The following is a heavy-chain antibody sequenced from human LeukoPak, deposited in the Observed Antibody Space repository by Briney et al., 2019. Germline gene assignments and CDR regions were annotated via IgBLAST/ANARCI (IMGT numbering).Heavy chain of an antibody. J-gene: IGHJ5*02. CDR3: ARMYYFDSGSDNWFDP. D-gene: IGHD3-10*01. CDR2: INPNSGDT. Sequence: LGASVKVSCKASGYTFTGYYMQWVRQAPGQGLEWMGWINPNSGDTNYAQKFQGRVTMTRNTSISTAYMELSSLRSEDTAVYYCARMYYFDSGSDNWFDPWGQGTLVTVSS. CDR1: GYTFTGYY. V-gene: IGHV1-2*03.